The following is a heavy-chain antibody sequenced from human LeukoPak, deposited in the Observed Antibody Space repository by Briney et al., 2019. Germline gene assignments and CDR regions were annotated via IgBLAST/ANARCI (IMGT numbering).Heavy chain of an antibody. V-gene: IGHV1-69*13. CDR2: IIPIFGTA. D-gene: IGHD1-26*01. J-gene: IGHJ3*02. Sequence: WASVKVSCKASGGTFSSYAISWVRQAPGQGLEWIGGIIPIFGTANYAQKFQGRVTITADESTSTAYMELSSLRSEDTAVYYCARVFHLPYSGSYYPPDIWGQGTMVTVSS. CDR1: GGTFSSYA. CDR3: ARVFHLPYSGSYYPPDI.